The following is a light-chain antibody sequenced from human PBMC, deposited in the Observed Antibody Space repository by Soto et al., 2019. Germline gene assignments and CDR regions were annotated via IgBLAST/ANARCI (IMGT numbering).Light chain of an antibody. V-gene: IGKV3-15*01. J-gene: IGKJ1*01. Sequence: EIVMTQSTATLSVSPGERATLSCRASQSVDSKLAWYQQKPGQGPRLLIYGASSRATGIPARFSGSGSGTDFTLTISSLQAEDYAVYYCQHYSTWLWTFGQGAKVESK. CDR1: QSVDSK. CDR3: QHYSTWLWT. CDR2: GAS.